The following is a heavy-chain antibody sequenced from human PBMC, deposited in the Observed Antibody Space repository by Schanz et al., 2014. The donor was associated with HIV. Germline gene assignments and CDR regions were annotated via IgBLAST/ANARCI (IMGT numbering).Heavy chain of an antibody. CDR1: GFTFSTFA. D-gene: IGHD3-10*01. V-gene: IGHV3-9*01. Sequence: EVQLVESGGGVVQPGRSLRLSCAASGFTFSTFAMHWVRQAPGKGLEWVSGMTWNRRRIGYGDAVKGRFTISRDNSKNTLYLQMNSLRAEDTAVYHCAKDGAPSGSYSYGMDVWGQGTTVTVSS. J-gene: IGHJ6*02. CDR2: MTWNRRRI. CDR3: AKDGAPSGSYSYGMDV.